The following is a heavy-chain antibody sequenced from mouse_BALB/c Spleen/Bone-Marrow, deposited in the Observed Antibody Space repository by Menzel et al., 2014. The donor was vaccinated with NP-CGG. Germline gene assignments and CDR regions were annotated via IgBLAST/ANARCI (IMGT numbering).Heavy chain of an antibody. J-gene: IGHJ2*01. CDR1: GFTFSSFG. CDR3: ARDVPLYDVGYFDY. D-gene: IGHD2-14*01. Sequence: EVQLVESGGGLVQPGGSRKLSCAASGFTFSSFGMHWVRQAPEKRLEWVAYISSGSSTIYYADTVKGRFTISRNNPKNTLFLQMTSLRSEDTAMYYCARDVPLYDVGYFDYWGQGTTLTVSS. CDR2: ISSGSSTI. V-gene: IGHV5-17*02.